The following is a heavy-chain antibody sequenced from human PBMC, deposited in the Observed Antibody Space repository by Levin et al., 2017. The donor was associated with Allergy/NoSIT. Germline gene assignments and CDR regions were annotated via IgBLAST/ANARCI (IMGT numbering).Heavy chain of an antibody. J-gene: IGHJ4*02. CDR1: GGSISSGSYY. CDR3: ARGGGYSDGEDDY. CDR2: IYTSGST. D-gene: IGHD5-18*01. V-gene: IGHV4-61*02. Sequence: PSETLSLTCTVSGGSISSGSYYWSWIRQPAGKGLEWIGRIYTSGSTNYNPSLKSRVTISVDTSKNQFSLKLSSVTAADTAVYYCARGGGYSDGEDDYWGQGTLVTVSS.